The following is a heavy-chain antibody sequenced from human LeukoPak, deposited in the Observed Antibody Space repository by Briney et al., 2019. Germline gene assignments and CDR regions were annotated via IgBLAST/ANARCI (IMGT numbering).Heavy chain of an antibody. Sequence: GGSLRLSCAASGFTFSSYNMNWVRQAPGKGLEWVSSITSDSRYMYYADSVKGRFTISRDNAKNSLYLQMNSLRAEDTAVYYCARALYGSGSSFDYWGQGTLVTVSS. D-gene: IGHD3-10*01. J-gene: IGHJ4*02. V-gene: IGHV3-21*01. CDR3: ARALYGSGSSFDY. CDR2: ITSDSRYM. CDR1: GFTFSSYN.